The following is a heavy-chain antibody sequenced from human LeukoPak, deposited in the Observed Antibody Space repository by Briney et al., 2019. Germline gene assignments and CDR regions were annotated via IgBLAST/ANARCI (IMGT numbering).Heavy chain of an antibody. D-gene: IGHD3-16*02. CDR1: GGSFSGYY. V-gene: IGHV4-34*01. CDR3: ARAGIMITFGGVIVRRYWFDP. J-gene: IGHJ5*02. Sequence: SETLSLTCAVYGGSFSGYYWSWIRQPPGKGLEWIGEINHSGSTNYNPSLKSRVTISVDTSKNQLSLKVRSVTAADTAVYYCARAGIMITFGGVIVRRYWFDPWGQGTLVTVSS. CDR2: INHSGST.